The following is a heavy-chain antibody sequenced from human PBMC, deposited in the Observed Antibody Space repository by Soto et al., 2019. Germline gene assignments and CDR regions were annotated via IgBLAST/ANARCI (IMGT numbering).Heavy chain of an antibody. CDR1: GGTFSSYA. J-gene: IGHJ3*02. Sequence: QVQLVQSGAEVKKPGSSVKVSCKASGGTFSSYAISWVRQAPGQGLEWMGGIIPIFGTANYAQKFQGRVTITADEATSTSCLELRILRSEYTAVYYCASSHDFWSGYRGETAFDIWGQGTMVTVSS. V-gene: IGHV1-69*01. CDR3: ASSHDFWSGYRGETAFDI. D-gene: IGHD3-3*01. CDR2: IIPIFGTA.